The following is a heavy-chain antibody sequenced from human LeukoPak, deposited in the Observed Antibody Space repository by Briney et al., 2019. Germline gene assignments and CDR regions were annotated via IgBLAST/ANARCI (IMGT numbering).Heavy chain of an antibody. V-gene: IGHV3-23*01. Sequence: PGGSLRLSCATSGFTFSSYAMSWVRQAPGKGLEWVSTISPSGGVTFYSDSVRGRFTISRDYSKDTLFLQMNSLRAEDTALHYCAKAHVPTMIRGVVSSDWGQGTLVTVSS. D-gene: IGHD3-10*01. CDR3: AKAHVPTMIRGVVSSD. CDR2: ISPSGGVT. CDR1: GFTFSSYA. J-gene: IGHJ4*02.